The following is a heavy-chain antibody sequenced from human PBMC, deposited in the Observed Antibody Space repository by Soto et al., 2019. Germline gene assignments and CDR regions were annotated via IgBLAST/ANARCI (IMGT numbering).Heavy chain of an antibody. J-gene: IGHJ4*02. D-gene: IGHD2-15*01. CDR3: AIVRCSGGSCYSILVPYFDY. CDR1: GGSFSGYY. V-gene: IGHV4-34*01. CDR2: INHSGST. Sequence: PSETLSLTCAVYGGSFSGYYWSWIRQPPGKGLEWIGEINHSGSTNYNPSLKSRVTISVDTSKNQFSLKLSSVTAADTAVYYCAIVRCSGGSCYSILVPYFDYWGQGTLVTVSS.